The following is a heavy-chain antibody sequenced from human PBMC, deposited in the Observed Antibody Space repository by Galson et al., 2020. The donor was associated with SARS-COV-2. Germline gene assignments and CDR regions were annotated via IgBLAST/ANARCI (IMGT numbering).Heavy chain of an antibody. D-gene: IGHD1-20*01. Sequence: ASVKVSCKASGYTFTSNGISWVRQAPGQGLEWMGWITPYNAKTTYAQKLQGRVSMTTDTSTSTAYMELRGLRSDDTALYYCARVVTGPKYYYRDYWGQGTLVTVAS. CDR2: ITPYNAKT. CDR3: ARVVTGPKYYYRDY. CDR1: GYTFTSNG. V-gene: IGHV1-18*01. J-gene: IGHJ4*02.